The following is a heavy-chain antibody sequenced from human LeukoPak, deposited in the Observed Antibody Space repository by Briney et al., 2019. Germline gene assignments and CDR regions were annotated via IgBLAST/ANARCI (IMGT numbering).Heavy chain of an antibody. Sequence: SETLSLTCTVSGGSISSGNYYWSWIRQPAGKGLEWIGRIYTSGSTNYNPSLNSRVTISVDTSKNQFSLKLSSVTAADTAVYYCARGGNWNGLFDYWGQGTLVTVSS. CDR3: ARGGNWNGLFDY. J-gene: IGHJ4*02. CDR2: IYTSGST. CDR1: GGSISSGNYY. V-gene: IGHV4-61*02. D-gene: IGHD1-1*01.